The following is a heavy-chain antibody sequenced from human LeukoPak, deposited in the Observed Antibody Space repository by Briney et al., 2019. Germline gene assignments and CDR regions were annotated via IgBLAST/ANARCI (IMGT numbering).Heavy chain of an antibody. CDR3: ARENYFGSWEYGMDV. CDR2: IYSGGST. Sequence: GTLRLSCAASGFTLSSNYMSWVGQAQGKGMEGVSVIYSGGSTYYADSLTPRFTISIDNSKTTLYLQMNSLRAEDTAVYYCARENYFGSWEYGMDVWGKGTTVTVSS. D-gene: IGHD3-10*01. J-gene: IGHJ6*04. V-gene: IGHV3-53*01. CDR1: GFTLSSNY.